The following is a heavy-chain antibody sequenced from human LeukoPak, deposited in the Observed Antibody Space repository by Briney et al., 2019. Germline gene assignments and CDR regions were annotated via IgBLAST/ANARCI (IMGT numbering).Heavy chain of an antibody. Sequence: SETLSLTCPFNGGSFSGYYWSWIRQPPGKGLEWIGEINHSGSTNYNPPLNSRVTISVDTCKNQFSLKLSSVAAADTAVYYWARGFHRYSYGFGVYYFDYWGQGTLVTVSS. CDR3: ARGFHRYSYGFGVYYFDY. V-gene: IGHV4-34*01. D-gene: IGHD5-18*01. CDR1: GGSFSGYY. J-gene: IGHJ4*02. CDR2: INHSGST.